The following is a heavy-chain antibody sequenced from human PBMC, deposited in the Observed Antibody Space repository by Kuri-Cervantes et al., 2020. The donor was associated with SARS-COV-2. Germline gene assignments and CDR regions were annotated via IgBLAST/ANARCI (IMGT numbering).Heavy chain of an antibody. Sequence: GGSLRLSCAASGFTFSDHYMDWVRQAPGEGLEWVGRSRNKANSYTTEYAAPVKGRFTISRDNFKNTVYLQMNSLRAEDTAVYYCANAYGMGILVDWGQGILVTVSS. D-gene: IGHD2-21*01. CDR3: ANAYGMGILVD. CDR2: SRNKANSYTT. V-gene: IGHV3-72*01. CDR1: GFTFSDHY. J-gene: IGHJ4*02.